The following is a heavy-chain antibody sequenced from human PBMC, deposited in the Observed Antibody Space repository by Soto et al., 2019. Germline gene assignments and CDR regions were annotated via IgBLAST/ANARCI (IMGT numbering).Heavy chain of an antibody. CDR1: GGTFSNSA. CDR3: ARDKDRPQLGGNYYYILDV. D-gene: IGHD3-3*02. J-gene: IGHJ6*02. CDR2: IMPVFRTP. Sequence: QVHLEQSGAEVKKPGSSVKVSCKASGGTFSNSAISCVRQAPGQGLEWMGGIMPVFRTPDYAQKFQGRVTVTADESTSTAYMELSGLRSDDTAVYYCARDKDRPQLGGNYYYILDVWGQGTTVTVSS. V-gene: IGHV1-69*12.